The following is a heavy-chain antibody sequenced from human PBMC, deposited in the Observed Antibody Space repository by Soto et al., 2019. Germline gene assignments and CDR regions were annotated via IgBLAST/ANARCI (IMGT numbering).Heavy chain of an antibody. J-gene: IGHJ3*02. CDR1: GYTFTSYG. CDR2: ITPFNGNT. CDR3: ARWSAHDAFDI. Sequence: SVKVSCKASGYTFTSYGISWVRQAPGQALEWMGWITPFNGNTNYAQKFQDRVTITRDRSMSTAYMELSSLRSEDTAMYYCARWSAHDAFDIWGQGTMVTVSS. V-gene: IGHV1-45*02. D-gene: IGHD6-25*01.